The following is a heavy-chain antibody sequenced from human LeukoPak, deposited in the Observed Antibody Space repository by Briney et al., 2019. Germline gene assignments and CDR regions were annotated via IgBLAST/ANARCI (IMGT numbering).Heavy chain of an antibody. CDR1: GGSIRSFY. CDR2: IYYSGST. D-gene: IGHD1-26*01. J-gene: IGHJ6*03. Sequence: PSETLSLTCSVSGGSIRSFYWSWLRQPPGKGLVWIGYIYYSGSTNYNPSLKSRVTISVDASKNQFSLRLSSVTAADTAVYYCASGSYSFYYMDVWGKGTTVTVSS. V-gene: IGHV4-59*01. CDR3: ASGSYSFYYMDV.